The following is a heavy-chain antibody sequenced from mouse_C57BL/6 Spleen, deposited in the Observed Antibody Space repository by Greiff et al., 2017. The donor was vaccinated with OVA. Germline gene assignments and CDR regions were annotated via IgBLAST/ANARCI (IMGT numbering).Heavy chain of an antibody. D-gene: IGHD2-3*01. V-gene: IGHV1-18*01. CDR2: INPNNGGT. J-gene: IGHJ3*01. Sequence: VQLQQSGPELVKPGASVKIPCKASGYTFTDYNMDWVKQSHGKSLEWIGDINPNNGGTIYNQKFKGKATLTVDKSSSTAYMELRSLTSEDTAVYYCARRWLLPWFAYWGQGTLVTVSA. CDR3: ARRWLLPWFAY. CDR1: GYTFTDYN.